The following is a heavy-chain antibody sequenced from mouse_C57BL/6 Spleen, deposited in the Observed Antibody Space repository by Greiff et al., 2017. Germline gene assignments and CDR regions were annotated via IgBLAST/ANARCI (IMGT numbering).Heavy chain of an antibody. D-gene: IGHD1-1*01. CDR1: GFSLTSYG. Sequence: VQLQESGPGLVQPSQSLSITCTVSGFSLTSYGVHWVRQSPGKGLEWLGVIWSGGGTDYNAAFISRLSSSKDNSKSKVFFKMNSLQADDNAIYYCARGTTVAHYWGQGTTLTVSS. V-gene: IGHV2-2*01. CDR2: IWSGGGT. J-gene: IGHJ2*01. CDR3: ARGTTVAHY.